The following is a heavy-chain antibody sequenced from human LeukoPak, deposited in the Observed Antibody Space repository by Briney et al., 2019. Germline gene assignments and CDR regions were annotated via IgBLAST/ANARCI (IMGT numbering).Heavy chain of an antibody. CDR1: GYTFTGYY. CDR3: ARSKVVVVPAATVDAFDI. V-gene: IGHV1-2*02. J-gene: IGHJ3*02. D-gene: IGHD2-2*01. Sequence: ASVKVSCKASGYTFTGYYMHWVRQAPGQGLEWMGWINPNSGGTNYAQKFQGRVTMTRDTSISTAYMELSRLRSDDTAVYYYARSKVVVVPAATVDAFDIWGQGTMVTVSS. CDR2: INPNSGGT.